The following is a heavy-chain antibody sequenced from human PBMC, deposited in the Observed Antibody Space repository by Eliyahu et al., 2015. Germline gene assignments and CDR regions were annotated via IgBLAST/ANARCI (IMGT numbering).Heavy chain of an antibody. CDR1: GFTXXXXY. V-gene: IGHV3-53*01. J-gene: IGHJ6*02. CDR3: ARDSRLYCSSTSCYPEYGMDV. CDR2: IYSGGST. D-gene: IGHD2-2*01. Sequence: EVQLVESGGGLIQPGGSLXLSCAASGFTXXXXYXTWVRQAPGXGLEWVSVIYSGGSTYYADSVKGRFTISRDNSKNTLYLQMNSLRAEDTAVYYCARDSRLYCSSTSCYPEYGMDVWGQGTTVTVSS.